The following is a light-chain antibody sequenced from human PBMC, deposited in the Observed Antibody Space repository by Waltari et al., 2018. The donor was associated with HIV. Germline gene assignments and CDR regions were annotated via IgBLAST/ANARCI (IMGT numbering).Light chain of an antibody. CDR3: QGWYSLTDPVV. J-gene: IGLJ2*01. CDR1: SIGSKS. CDR2: DDS. V-gene: IGLV3-21*02. Sequence: SYVLTQPPSVSVAPGQTARITCGGSSIGSKSVHWYQQKPGQAPVLVVSDDSDRPSGIPGRFSGSKSGNTATLTISRVEAGDEADYYCQGWYSLTDPVVFGGGTKLTVL.